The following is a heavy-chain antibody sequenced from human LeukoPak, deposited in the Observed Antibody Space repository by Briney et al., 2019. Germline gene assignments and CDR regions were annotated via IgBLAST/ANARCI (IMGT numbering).Heavy chain of an antibody. J-gene: IGHJ5*02. CDR1: GGSISSYY. D-gene: IGHD6-13*01. CDR2: IYTSGST. CDR3: ARHDGYSSSWYWFDP. Sequence: PSETLSLTCTVSGGSISSYYWSWIRQPPGKGLEWIGYIYTSGSTNYNPSLKSRVTISVDTSKNQFSLKLSSVTAADTAVYYCARHDGYSSSWYWFDPWGQGTLVTVSS. V-gene: IGHV4-4*09.